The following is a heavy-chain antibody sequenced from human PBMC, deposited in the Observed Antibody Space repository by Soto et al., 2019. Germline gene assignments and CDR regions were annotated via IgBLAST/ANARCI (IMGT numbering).Heavy chain of an antibody. J-gene: IGHJ4*02. Sequence: EVQLVESGGGLVQPGGSLRLSCEASGFSFSSYCMHWVRQDPGKGLLWVARVSPDGGGASYADSVKDRFTIFRDNAKNTVYLQMNSLRVEDMAVYFCARGRWELLPSDWVQGTVVSVSS. CDR3: ARGRWELLPSD. CDR1: GFSFSSYC. V-gene: IGHV3-74*01. CDR2: VSPDGGGA. D-gene: IGHD1-26*01.